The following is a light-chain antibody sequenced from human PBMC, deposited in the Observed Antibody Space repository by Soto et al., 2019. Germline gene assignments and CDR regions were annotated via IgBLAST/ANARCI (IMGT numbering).Light chain of an antibody. CDR3: QQRSDWPST. Sequence: EIVLTQSPATLSLSPGERATLSCRASQSVSSYLAWYQQKPGQAPRLLIYDASNRATGIPARFGGSGSGTDFTLTISSLEPDDFAVYYCQQRSDWPSTFGGGTKVQIK. CDR1: QSVSSY. CDR2: DAS. J-gene: IGKJ4*01. V-gene: IGKV3-11*01.